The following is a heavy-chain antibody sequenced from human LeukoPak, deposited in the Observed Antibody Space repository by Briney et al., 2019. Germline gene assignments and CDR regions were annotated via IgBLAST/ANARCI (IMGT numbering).Heavy chain of an antibody. V-gene: IGHV1-69*05. CDR2: IIPIFGTA. D-gene: IGHD2-2*01. CDR3: ARDRCRSTSCQGGDDAFDI. J-gene: IGHJ3*02. Sequence: SVKVSCKASGGTFSSYAISWVRQAPGQGLEWMGGIIPIFGTANYAQKFQGRVTITTDESTSTAYMELSSLRSDDTAVYYCARDRCRSTSCQGGDDAFDIWGQGTMVTVSS. CDR1: GGTFSSYA.